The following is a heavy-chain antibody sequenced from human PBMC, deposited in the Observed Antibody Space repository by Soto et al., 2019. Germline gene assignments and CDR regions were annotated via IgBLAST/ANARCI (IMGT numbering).Heavy chain of an antibody. V-gene: IGHV3-7*01. CDR1: GGPFSSYW. CDR3: AKDSHDIVVVPAASDY. CDR2: IKQDGSEK. Sequence: GGSLRLSSAASGGPFSSYWMTWVRQATGKGLEWVANIKQDGSEKYYVDSVKGRFTISRDNAKNSLYLQMNSLRAEDTAVYYCAKDSHDIVVVPAASDYWGQGTLVTVSS. J-gene: IGHJ4*02. D-gene: IGHD2-2*01.